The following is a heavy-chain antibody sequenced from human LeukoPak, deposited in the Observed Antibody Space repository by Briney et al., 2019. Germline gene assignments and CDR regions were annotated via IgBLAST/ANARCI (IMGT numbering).Heavy chain of an antibody. CDR1: GYTFTSYD. V-gene: IGHV1-8*01. J-gene: IGHJ5*02. Sequence: GASVTVSCKASGYTFTSYDINWVRQATGQGLEWMGWMNLNSGNTGYAQKFQGRVTMTRNTSISTAYMELSSLRSEDTAVYYCARDRVYDSSGYVLHNWFDPWGQGTLVTVSS. CDR2: MNLNSGNT. CDR3: ARDRVYDSSGYVLHNWFDP. D-gene: IGHD3-22*01.